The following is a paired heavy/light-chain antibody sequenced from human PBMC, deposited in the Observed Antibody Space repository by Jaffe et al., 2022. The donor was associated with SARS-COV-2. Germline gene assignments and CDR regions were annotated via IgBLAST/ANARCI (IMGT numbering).Light chain of an antibody. J-gene: IGKJ2*01. CDR2: DVS. V-gene: IGKV3-11*01. CDR3: QQRSSWPRT. CDR1: QSVSSY. Sequence: EIVLTQSPGTLSLSPGERATLSCRASQSVSSYLAWYQQKPGQAPRLLIYDVSNRATGIPARFSGSGSATDFTLTISSLEPEDFAVYYCQQRSSWPRTFGQGTKLEIK.
Heavy chain of an antibody. CDR3: AKHNTGWGWFDP. J-gene: IGHJ5*02. D-gene: IGHD6-19*01. CDR1: GFIFSNYV. Sequence: EVQLLESGGGLVQPGGSLRLSCAASGFIFSNYVMSWVRQVPGKGLEWVSTISDSGFSAYYADSVKGRFTISRDSSKNSVYLQLNSLRVEDTALYYCAKHNTGWGWFDPWGQGTLVTVSS. V-gene: IGHV3-23*01. CDR2: ISDSGFSA.